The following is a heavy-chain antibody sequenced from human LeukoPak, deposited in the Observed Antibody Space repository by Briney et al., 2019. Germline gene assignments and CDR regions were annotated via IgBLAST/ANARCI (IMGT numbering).Heavy chain of an antibody. V-gene: IGHV1-2*04. J-gene: IGHJ4*02. D-gene: IGHD3-22*01. CDR2: INPNSGGT. Sequence: EASVKVSCKASGYTFTGYYMHWVRQAPGQGLEWMGWINPNSGGTNYAQNFQGWVTMTRDTSISTAYMELSRLRSDDTVVYYCARSYDSSVYYDYWGQGTLVTVSS. CDR3: ARSYDSSVYYDY. CDR1: GYTFTGYY.